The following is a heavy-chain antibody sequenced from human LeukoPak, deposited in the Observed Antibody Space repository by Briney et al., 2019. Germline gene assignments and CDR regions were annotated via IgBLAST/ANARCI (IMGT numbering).Heavy chain of an antibody. CDR1: GYTFTGYY. CDR3: ARDVVYCSGGSSCYHHYYGMDV. J-gene: IGHJ6*02. Sequence: ASVKVSCKASGYTFTGYYMHWVRQAPGQGLEWMGWINPNSGGTNYAQKFQGRVTMTRDTSATTVYMQLSSLRSDDTAVYYCARDVVYCSGGSSCYHHYYGMDVWGQGTTVTVSS. V-gene: IGHV1-2*02. D-gene: IGHD2-15*01. CDR2: INPNSGGT.